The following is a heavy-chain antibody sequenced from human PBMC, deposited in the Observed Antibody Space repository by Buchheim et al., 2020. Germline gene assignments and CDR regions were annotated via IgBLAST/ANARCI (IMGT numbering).Heavy chain of an antibody. Sequence: QVQLVQSGAEVKKPGASAKVSCKASGYTFTSYDINWVRQATGQGLEWMGWMNPNSGNTGYAQKFQGRVTMTRNTSISTAYMELSSLRSEDTAVYYCARGPYYDFWSGYAPYYYYYYGMDVWGQGTT. CDR3: ARGPYYDFWSGYAPYYYYYYGMDV. D-gene: IGHD3-3*01. J-gene: IGHJ6*02. CDR1: GYTFTSYD. CDR2: MNPNSGNT. V-gene: IGHV1-8*01.